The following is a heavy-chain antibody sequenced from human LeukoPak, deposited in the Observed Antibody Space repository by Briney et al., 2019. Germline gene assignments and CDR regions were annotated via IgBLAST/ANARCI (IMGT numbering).Heavy chain of an antibody. V-gene: IGHV3-23*01. CDR3: AKGLGFLPQFDY. CDR2: ISDNGGTT. D-gene: IGHD6-19*01. CDR1: GFTFSTYW. Sequence: PGGSLRLSCVASGFTFSTYWMTWVRQAPGKGLEWVSTISDNGGTTYYADSVKGRFTISRDNSRNTVYLQMNSLRAEDTAFYYCAKGLGFLPQFDYWGQGTLVAVSS. J-gene: IGHJ4*02.